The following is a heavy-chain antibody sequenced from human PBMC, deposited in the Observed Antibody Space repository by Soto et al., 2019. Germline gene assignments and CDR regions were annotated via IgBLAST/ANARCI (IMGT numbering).Heavy chain of an antibody. D-gene: IGHD2-2*02. Sequence: SLTCAVYGGSFSGYYWSWIRQPPGKGLEWIGEINHSGSTNYNPSLKSRVTISVDTSKNQFSLKLSSVTAEDTAVYYCARGDIVVVQAAISPNYFDYWGQGTMVTVYS. CDR3: ARGDIVVVQAAISPNYFDY. CDR1: GGSFSGYY. CDR2: INHSGST. V-gene: IGHV4-34*01. J-gene: IGHJ4*02.